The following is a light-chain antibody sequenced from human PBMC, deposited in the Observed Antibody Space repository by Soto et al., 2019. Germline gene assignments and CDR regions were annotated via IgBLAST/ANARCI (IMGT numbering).Light chain of an antibody. CDR3: QQYGSSPLT. Sequence: EIVLTQSPGTLSLSPGERATLSCRASQSVSSSYLAWYQQKPGQAPRLLIYGASSRATGIPDRFSGSGYGSDLTLTISRQEPEDFAVYYCQQYGSSPLTFGQGTKVEIK. V-gene: IGKV3-20*01. CDR2: GAS. CDR1: QSVSSSY. J-gene: IGKJ1*01.